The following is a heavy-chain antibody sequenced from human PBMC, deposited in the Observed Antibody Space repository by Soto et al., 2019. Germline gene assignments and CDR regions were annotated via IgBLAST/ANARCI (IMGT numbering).Heavy chain of an antibody. Sequence: SETLSLTCGVSGYSVSSGYYWGWIRQPPGKGPEWVGSVYHSGTTYYNPSLKSRVTISLDTSKNQFSLKLTSVTAADTAVYYCTRSLYASSWYAGYWGQGTLVT. J-gene: IGHJ4*02. CDR3: TRSLYASSWYAGY. D-gene: IGHD6-13*01. CDR2: VYHSGTT. CDR1: GYSVSSGYY. V-gene: IGHV4-38-2*01.